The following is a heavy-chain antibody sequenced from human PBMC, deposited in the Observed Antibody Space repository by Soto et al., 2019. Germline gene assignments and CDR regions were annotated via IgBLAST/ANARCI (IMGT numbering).Heavy chain of an antibody. CDR3: ARDLGGWPDY. CDR2: INAGNGNT. D-gene: IGHD2-15*01. J-gene: IGHJ4*02. V-gene: IGHV1-3*01. CDR1: GYAFTRYA. Sequence: GASANVSCNAHGYAFTRYAMHWVRQAPGQRLEWMGWINAGNGNTKYSQKFQGRVTITRDTSASTAYMELSSLRSEDTAVYYCARDLGGWPDYWGQGTLVTVSS.